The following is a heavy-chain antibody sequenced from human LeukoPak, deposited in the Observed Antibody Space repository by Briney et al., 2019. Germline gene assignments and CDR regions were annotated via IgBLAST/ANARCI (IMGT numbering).Heavy chain of an antibody. CDR1: GGSISSGGYS. V-gene: IGHV4-30-2*01. CDR2: IYHSGST. CDR3: ARCKGRGDYPFDY. D-gene: IGHD4-17*01. Sequence: SQTLSLTCAVSGGSISSGGYSWSWIRQPPGKGLEWIGYIYHSGSTYYNPSLKSRVTISVDRSKNQFSPKLSSVTAADTAVYYCARCKGRGDYPFDYWGQGTLVTVSS. J-gene: IGHJ4*02.